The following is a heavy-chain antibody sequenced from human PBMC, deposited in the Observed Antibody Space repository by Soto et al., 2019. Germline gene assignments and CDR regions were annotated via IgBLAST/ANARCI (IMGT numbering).Heavy chain of an antibody. Sequence: SETLSLTCTVSGGSISSYYWSWIRQPPGKGLEWIGYIYYSGSTNYNPSLKSRVTISVDTSKNQFSLKLSSVTAADTAVYYCARRSMISFGGVIVPYYYYYMDVWGKGTTVTVSS. CDR1: GGSISSYY. CDR3: ARRSMISFGGVIVPYYYYYMDV. CDR2: IYYSGST. D-gene: IGHD3-16*02. J-gene: IGHJ6*03. V-gene: IGHV4-59*08.